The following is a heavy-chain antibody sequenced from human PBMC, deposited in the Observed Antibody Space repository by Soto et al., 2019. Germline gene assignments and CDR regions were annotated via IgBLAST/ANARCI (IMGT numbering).Heavy chain of an antibody. D-gene: IGHD1-26*01. J-gene: IGHJ6*04. CDR2: IGDSGAST. CDR1: GFSFSSFA. V-gene: IGHV3-23*01. Sequence: EVLLLESGGGLVQPGGSLRLSCEASGFSFSSFAMNWVRQAPGKGLEWVSAIGDSGASTYYADSVKGRFTISRDNSRNPLFLHLNSLKADVTAVYYCAEEVELDVWGDGTTITVSS. CDR3: AEEVELDV.